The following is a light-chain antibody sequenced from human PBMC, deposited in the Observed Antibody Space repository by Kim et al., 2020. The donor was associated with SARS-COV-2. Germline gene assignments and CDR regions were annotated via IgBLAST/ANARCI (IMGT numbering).Light chain of an antibody. Sequence: LTPGQRAPLSGRASQSLTSNSLAWYQQRHGQAPRLLIYGASNRDPTISDRFSGSGSGTDFTLTISRLEPGDSAVYFCQQYANSPNTFGQGTKVEI. CDR2: GAS. CDR3: QQYANSPNT. V-gene: IGKV3-20*01. J-gene: IGKJ2*01. CDR1: QSLTSNS.